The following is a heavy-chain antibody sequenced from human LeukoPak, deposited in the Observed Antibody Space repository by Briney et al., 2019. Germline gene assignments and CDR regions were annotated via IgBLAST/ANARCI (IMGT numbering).Heavy chain of an antibody. J-gene: IGHJ4*01. CDR3: VGGGDWLPEY. CDR1: GASVSGKF. CDR2: IYYSGST. D-gene: IGHD3/OR15-3a*01. V-gene: IGHV4-59*02. Sequence: SETLSLTCTVSGASVSGKFWSWIRHSPGNGLEWIGLIYYSGSTKFNPSLKSRVAMSVDTSNNQFSLSLNSVTTTDTAVYFCVGGGDWLPEYWXHGTQVIVSS.